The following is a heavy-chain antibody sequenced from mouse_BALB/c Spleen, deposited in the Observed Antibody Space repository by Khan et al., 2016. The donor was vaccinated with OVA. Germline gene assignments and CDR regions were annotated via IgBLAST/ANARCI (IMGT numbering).Heavy chain of an antibody. CDR1: GYIFTNYW. Sequence: QVQLKQSGAELVRPGASVKLSCRTSGYIFTNYWIHWVKQRSGQGLEWIARIYPGTDNTYYNENLKDKATLTAARSSSTAYMQLSSLKSEDSAVYFCGREESLYYFVYWGQGTTLTGSS. V-gene: IGHV1-76*01. CDR3: GREESLYYFVY. CDR2: IYPGTDNT. D-gene: IGHD6-2*01. J-gene: IGHJ2*01.